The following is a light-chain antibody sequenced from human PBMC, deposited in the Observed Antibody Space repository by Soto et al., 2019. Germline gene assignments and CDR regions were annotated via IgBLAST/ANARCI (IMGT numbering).Light chain of an antibody. J-gene: IGKJ3*01. V-gene: IGKV3-11*01. CDR1: QSVSSY. CDR3: QQRSNWPRFT. CDR2: DAS. Sequence: EIVFAQSSATLSFSPGERGTLSFGASQSVSSYLAWYQQKPGQAPRLLIYDASNRATGIPARFSGSGSGTDFTLTISSLEPEDFAVYYCQQRSNWPRFTFGPGTKVDIK.